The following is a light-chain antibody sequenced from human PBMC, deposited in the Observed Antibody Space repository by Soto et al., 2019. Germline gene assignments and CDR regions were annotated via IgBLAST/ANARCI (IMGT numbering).Light chain of an antibody. CDR2: EVS. CDR1: SSDVGGYNY. CDR3: SSYTSSSTLVV. J-gene: IGLJ2*01. Sequence: QSVLTQPASVSGSPGQSITISCTGTSSDVGGYNYVSWYQQHPGKPPKLMIYEVSNRPSGVSNRFSGSKSGNTASLTISGLQAEDEADYYCSSYTSSSTLVVFGGGTKLTVL. V-gene: IGLV2-14*01.